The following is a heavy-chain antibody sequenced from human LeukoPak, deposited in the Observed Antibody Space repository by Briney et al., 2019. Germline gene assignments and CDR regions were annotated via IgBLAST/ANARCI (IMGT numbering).Heavy chain of an antibody. CDR1: GGSFSGYY. J-gene: IGHJ4*02. CDR3: ARDTSPGITGTY. CDR2: INHSGST. V-gene: IGHV4-34*01. Sequence: SETLSLTCAVYGGSFSGYYWSWIRQPPGKGLEWIGEINHSGSTNYNPSLKSRVTISVDTSKNQFSLKLSSVTAADTAMYYCARDTSPGITGTYWGQGTLVTVSS. D-gene: IGHD1-20*01.